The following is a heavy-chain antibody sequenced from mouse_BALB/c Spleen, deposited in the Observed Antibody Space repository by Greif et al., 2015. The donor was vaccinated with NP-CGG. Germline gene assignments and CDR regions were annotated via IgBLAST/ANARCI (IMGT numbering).Heavy chain of an antibody. Sequence: QVQLQQSGAELVKPGASVKLSCKASGYTFISYYMYWVKQRPGQGLEWIGEINPSNGGANLNEKFKSKATLTVDKSSSTAYMQFSSLTSEDSAVYFCTRGRRRDFDFWGQGTTLTVSS. J-gene: IGHJ2*01. CDR3: TRGRRRDFDF. D-gene: IGHD1-2*01. V-gene: IGHV1S81*02. CDR1: GYTFISYY. CDR2: INPSNGGA.